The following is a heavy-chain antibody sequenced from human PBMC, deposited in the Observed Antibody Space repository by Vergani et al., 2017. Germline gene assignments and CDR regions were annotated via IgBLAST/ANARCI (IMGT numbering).Heavy chain of an antibody. Sequence: EVQLVQSGAEVKKPGESLKISCEGSGYTFTDYWVGWVRQKPGKGLEWMGVVYARDSITRYSLSFEGQVTISADKSINTAYLEWDSLRASDSAMYYCVRQQYYYESSGYHGNFDYWGQGTLVTVSS. J-gene: IGHJ4*02. CDR3: VRQQYYYESSGYHGNFDY. D-gene: IGHD3-22*01. V-gene: IGHV5-51*01. CDR2: VYARDSIT. CDR1: GYTFTDYW.